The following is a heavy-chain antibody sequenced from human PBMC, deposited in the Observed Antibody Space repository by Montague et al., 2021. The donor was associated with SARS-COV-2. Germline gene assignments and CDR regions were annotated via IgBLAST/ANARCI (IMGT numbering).Heavy chain of an antibody. CDR3: ARLGLRYVAWLLLGEGYFDY. Sequence: SETLSLTCTVSGGSISSYYWSWIRQPPGKGLEWIGYIYYSGSTNYNPSLKSRVTISVDTSKSQFSLKLSSVTAADTAVYYCARLGLRYVAWLLLGEGYFDYWGQGTMVTVSS. J-gene: IGHJ4*02. CDR1: GGSISSYY. CDR2: IYYSGST. D-gene: IGHD3-9*01. V-gene: IGHV4-59*08.